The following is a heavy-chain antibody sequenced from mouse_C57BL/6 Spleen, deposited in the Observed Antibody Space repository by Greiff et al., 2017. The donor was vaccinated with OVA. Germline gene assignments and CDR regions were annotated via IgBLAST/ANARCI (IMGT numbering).Heavy chain of an antibody. CDR2: IHPNNGGT. V-gene: IGHV1-64*01. CDR1: GYTFTNYW. J-gene: IGHJ3*01. CDR3: ASPVNNYDVDY. Sequence: QVQLQQSGAELVKPGASVKISCKASGYTFTNYWMHWVKQRPGQGLEWIGVIHPNNGGTSYNQKFKGKATLTVDKSSSTAYMQLSSLTSEDSAVYYCASPVNNYDVDYWGQGTIVTVSA. D-gene: IGHD5-1-1*01.